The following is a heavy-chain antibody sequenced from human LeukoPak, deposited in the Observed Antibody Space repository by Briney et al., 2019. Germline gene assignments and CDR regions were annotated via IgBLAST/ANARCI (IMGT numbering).Heavy chain of an antibody. CDR1: GFTFSTYW. CDR2: INSDGSST. D-gene: IGHD6-19*01. V-gene: IGHV3-74*01. Sequence: GGSLRLSCAASGFTFSTYWMHWVRQAPGKGLVWVSRINSDGSSTSHADSVKGRFTISRDNAKNTLFLQMNSLRAEDTAVYYCARYSSAWHAVDYWGQGTLVTVSS. CDR3: ARYSSAWHAVDY. J-gene: IGHJ4*02.